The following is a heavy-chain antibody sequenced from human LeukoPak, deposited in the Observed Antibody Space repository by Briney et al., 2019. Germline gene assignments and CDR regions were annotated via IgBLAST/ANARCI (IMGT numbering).Heavy chain of an antibody. CDR3: ASTPSGSSAWYYFDK. J-gene: IGHJ4*02. Sequence: SQTLSLTCTVSGGSISSSSDYWGWIRQPPGKGLEWIGSIYYSGNTYYNPSLKSRVTISVDTSKKQFSLKLSSVTAADTAVYYCASTPSGSSAWYYFDKWGQGTLVTVSS. V-gene: IGHV4-39*01. CDR1: GGSISSSSDY. CDR2: IYYSGNT. D-gene: IGHD6-19*01.